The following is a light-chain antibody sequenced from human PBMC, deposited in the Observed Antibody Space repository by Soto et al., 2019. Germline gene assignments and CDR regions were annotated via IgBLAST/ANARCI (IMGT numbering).Light chain of an antibody. J-gene: IGLJ3*02. CDR3: CSYAWRSPVV. Sequence: QSALTQPASVSGSPGQSITISCTGTSSDVGGYNYVSWYQQHPGKAPKLLIYEVRHRPSGISNRFSGSKSGNTASLTISGLLPEDEADYYCCSYAWRSPVVFGGGTKVTVL. V-gene: IGLV2-14*01. CDR1: SSDVGGYNY. CDR2: EVR.